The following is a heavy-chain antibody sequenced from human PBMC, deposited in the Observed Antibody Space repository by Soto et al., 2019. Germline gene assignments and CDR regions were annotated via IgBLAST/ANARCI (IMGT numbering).Heavy chain of an antibody. CDR2: INPNSGGT. Sequence: AASVKVSCKASGYTFTGYYMHWVRQAPGQGLEWMGWINPNSGGTNYAQKFQGWVTMTRDTSISTAYMELSRLRSDDTAVYYCARDLGGIAARSDMDYYGMDVWGQGNTVTV. CDR3: ARDLGGIAARSDMDYYGMDV. V-gene: IGHV1-2*04. D-gene: IGHD6-6*01. CDR1: GYTFTGYY. J-gene: IGHJ6*02.